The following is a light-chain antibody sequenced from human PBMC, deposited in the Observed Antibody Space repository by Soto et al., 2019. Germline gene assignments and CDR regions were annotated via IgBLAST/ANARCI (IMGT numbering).Light chain of an antibody. V-gene: IGLV2-8*01. J-gene: IGLJ1*01. Sequence: QSALTQPPSASGSPGQSVTISCTGTSRDIGGYNYVSWYQQHPGKAPKLLIYEATKRPSGVPDRFSGCNSGNTASLTVSGLQADDEGDYLCCSNAGSHSYFFGTGTKLTGL. CDR2: EAT. CDR3: CSNAGSHSYF. CDR1: SRDIGGYNY.